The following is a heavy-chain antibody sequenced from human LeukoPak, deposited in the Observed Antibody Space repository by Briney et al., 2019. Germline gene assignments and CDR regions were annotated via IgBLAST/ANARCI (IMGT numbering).Heavy chain of an antibody. D-gene: IGHD3-22*01. CDR2: INPSGGST. CDR1: GYTFTSYY. V-gene: IGHV1-46*01. J-gene: IGHJ3*02. Sequence: ASVKVSCRASGYTFTSYYMHWVRQAPGQGLEWMGIINPSGGSTSYAQKFQGRVTMTRDMSTSTVYMELSSLRSEDTAVYYCARGGSHYYDSSGPRAFDIWGQGTMVTVSS. CDR3: ARGGSHYYDSSGPRAFDI.